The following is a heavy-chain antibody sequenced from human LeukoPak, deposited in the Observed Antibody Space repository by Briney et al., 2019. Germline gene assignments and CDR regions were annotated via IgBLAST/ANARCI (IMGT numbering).Heavy chain of an antibody. Sequence: GASVKVSCTASGYTFTSYAMNWVRQAPGQGLEWMGWINTNTGNPTYAQGFTGRFVFSLDTSVSTAYLQISSLKAEDTAVYYCATRYCSSTSCYFSDYYYGMDVWGQGTTVTVSS. J-gene: IGHJ6*02. V-gene: IGHV7-4-1*02. CDR3: ATRYCSSTSCYFSDYYYGMDV. CDR2: INTNTGNP. CDR1: GYTFTSYA. D-gene: IGHD2-2*01.